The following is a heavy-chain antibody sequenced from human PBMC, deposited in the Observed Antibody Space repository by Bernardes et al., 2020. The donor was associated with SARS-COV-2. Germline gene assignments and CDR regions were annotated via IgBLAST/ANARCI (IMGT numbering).Heavy chain of an antibody. CDR1: GFTFSDFW. J-gene: IGHJ6*01. V-gene: IGHV3-74*01. Sequence: GGSLRLSCVASGFTFSDFWMPWVRQAPGKGPVWVSRINHDGSGQTYADSVKGRFTISRDNAKNTVYLQMNSLRLEDTAVYYCTRTYGHPNGREVWGQGNTVIVS. D-gene: IGHD1-26*01. CDR2: INHDGSGQ. CDR3: TRTYGHPNGREV.